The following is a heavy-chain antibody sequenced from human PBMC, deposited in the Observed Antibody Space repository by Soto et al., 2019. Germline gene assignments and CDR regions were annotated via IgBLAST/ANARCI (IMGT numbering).Heavy chain of an antibody. Sequence: QVQLQESGPGLVMPSQTLSLTCTVSGGSISSGDYYWSWIRQPPGKGLEWIGYIYNTGVAYYKPSLQRGLTLSLDTSKKEFSLRVSSVTAADTAVYYCARGRVVVEGFDYWGQGALVTVSS. CDR1: GGSISSGDYY. CDR2: IYNTGVA. CDR3: ARGRVVVEGFDY. J-gene: IGHJ4*02. D-gene: IGHD2-15*01. V-gene: IGHV4-30-4*01.